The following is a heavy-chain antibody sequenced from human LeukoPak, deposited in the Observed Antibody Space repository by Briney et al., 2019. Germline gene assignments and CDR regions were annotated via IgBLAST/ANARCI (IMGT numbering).Heavy chain of an antibody. CDR1: GGSFSGYY. V-gene: IGHV4-34*01. Sequence: SETLSLTCAVYGGSFSGYYWSWIRQPPGKGLEWIGEINHSGSTNYNPSLKSRATISVDTSKNQFSLKLSSVTAADTAVHYCARENIVVVPAATDYWGQGTLVTVSS. D-gene: IGHD2-2*01. CDR2: INHSGST. CDR3: ARENIVVVPAATDY. J-gene: IGHJ4*02.